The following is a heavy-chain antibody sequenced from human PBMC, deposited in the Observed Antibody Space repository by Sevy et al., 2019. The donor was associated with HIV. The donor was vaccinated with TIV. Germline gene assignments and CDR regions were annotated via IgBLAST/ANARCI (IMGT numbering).Heavy chain of an antibody. D-gene: IGHD2-15*01. CDR2: ISSDGDNT. CDR1: GFTFNDYA. CDR3: VREGAPYRNIRYCSGNNCFYNWFDP. J-gene: IGHJ5*02. Sequence: GGSLRLSCAASGFTFNDYALHWVRQAPGNGLEWVAIISSDGDNTYYADTVKGRFTISRDNSKNTVYLQMNRLRAEDTAFYYCVREGAPYRNIRYCSGNNCFYNWFDPLGQGTLVTVSS. V-gene: IGHV3-30-3*01.